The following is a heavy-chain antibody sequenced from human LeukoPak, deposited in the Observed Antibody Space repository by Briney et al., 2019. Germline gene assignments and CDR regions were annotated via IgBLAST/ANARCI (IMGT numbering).Heavy chain of an antibody. V-gene: IGHV4-61*02. D-gene: IGHD3-22*01. Sequence: SETLSLTCTVSGGAISSGSYYWSWIRQSAGKGLEWIGRIYTSGTTNSNPSLKSRVTISVDTSKNQFSLKLSSVTAADTAVYFCARGPYSYDSSGAFDIWGQGTMVTVSS. CDR1: GGAISSGSYY. J-gene: IGHJ3*02. CDR2: IYTSGTT. CDR3: ARGPYSYDSSGAFDI.